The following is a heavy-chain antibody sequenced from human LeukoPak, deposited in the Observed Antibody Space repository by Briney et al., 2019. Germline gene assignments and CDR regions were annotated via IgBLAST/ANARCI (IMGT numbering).Heavy chain of an antibody. Sequence: PSETLSLTCTVSGGSISSYYWSWIRQPPGKGLEWIGYIYYSGSTNYNPSLKSRVTISVDTSKNQFSLKLSSVIAADTAVYHCARTTEGYCSSASCFGFSYSYYMDVWGKGTTVTISS. CDR3: ARTTEGYCSSASCFGFSYSYYMDV. D-gene: IGHD2-2*01. CDR2: IYYSGST. V-gene: IGHV4-59*01. CDR1: GGSISSYY. J-gene: IGHJ6*03.